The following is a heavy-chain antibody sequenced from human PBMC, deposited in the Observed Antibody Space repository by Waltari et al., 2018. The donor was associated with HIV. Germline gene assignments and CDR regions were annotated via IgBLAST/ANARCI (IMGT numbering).Heavy chain of an antibody. V-gene: IGHV3-9*01. Sequence: EVQLVESGGGLVQPGRSLRLSCAASGFTFDDYAMHWVRQAPGKVLGWFSGISWNSGTIGYADSVKGRFTISRDNAKNSLYLQMNSLRAEDTALYYCAKDKRSGYGGNSVWYFDLWGHGTLVTVSS. CDR2: ISWNSGTI. CDR1: GFTFDDYA. D-gene: IGHD4-17*01. J-gene: IGHJ2*01. CDR3: AKDKRSGYGGNSVWYFDL.